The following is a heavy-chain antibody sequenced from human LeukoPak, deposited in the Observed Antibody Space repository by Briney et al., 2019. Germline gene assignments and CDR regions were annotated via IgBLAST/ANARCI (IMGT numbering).Heavy chain of an antibody. CDR2: IYHSGST. D-gene: IGHD5-12*01. Sequence: SQTLSLTCAVSGGSISSGGYSWSWIRQPPGKGLEWIGYIYHSGSTYYNPSLKSRVTISVDRSKNQFSLKLSSVTAAETAVYYCARVSQYSGYQDKYFDYWGQGTLVTVSS. V-gene: IGHV4-30-2*01. CDR1: GGSISSGGYS. J-gene: IGHJ4*02. CDR3: ARVSQYSGYQDKYFDY.